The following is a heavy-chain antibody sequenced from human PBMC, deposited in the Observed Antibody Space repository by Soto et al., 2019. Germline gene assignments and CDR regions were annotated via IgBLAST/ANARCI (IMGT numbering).Heavy chain of an antibody. CDR3: ARRTWGGDCYRQNWFDP. V-gene: IGHV4-4*02. CDR1: GGCISSSNC. Sequence: PSETLSLTCAVYGGCISSSNCWSWVRQLRGKGLEWIGEIYLRWSTNYNPSLKSRVTISVDKSKNQFSLKLSSLTASDTAVYYCARRTWGGDCYRQNWFDPWGQG. D-gene: IGHD2-21*02. CDR2: IYLRWST. J-gene: IGHJ5*02.